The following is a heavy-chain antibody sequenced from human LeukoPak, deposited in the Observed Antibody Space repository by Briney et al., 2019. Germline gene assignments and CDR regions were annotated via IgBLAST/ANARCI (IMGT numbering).Heavy chain of an antibody. J-gene: IGHJ3*02. CDR2: ISGSGGST. Sequence: PGGSLRLSCAASGFTFSSYAMSWVRQAPGKGLEWVSAISGSGGSTYYADSVKGRFTISRDNSENTLYLQMNSLRAEDTAVYYCAKFGDIVVVPAAIPAFDIWGQGTMVTVSS. CDR1: GFTFSSYA. V-gene: IGHV3-23*01. D-gene: IGHD2-2*02. CDR3: AKFGDIVVVPAAIPAFDI.